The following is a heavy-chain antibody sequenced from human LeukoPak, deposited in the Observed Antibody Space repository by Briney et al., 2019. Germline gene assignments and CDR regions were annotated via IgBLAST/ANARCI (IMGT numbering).Heavy chain of an antibody. CDR3: ARHVFGSRRAFDI. V-gene: IGHV4-39*01. CDR2: IYYSGST. Sequence: PSETLSLTCTVSGGSISSSSYYWGWIRQPPGKGLEWIGSIYYSGSTYYNPSLKSRVTISVDTSKNQFSLKLSSVTAADTAVYYCARHVFGSRRAFDIWGQGTMVTVPS. CDR1: GGSISSSSYY. J-gene: IGHJ3*02. D-gene: IGHD1-26*01.